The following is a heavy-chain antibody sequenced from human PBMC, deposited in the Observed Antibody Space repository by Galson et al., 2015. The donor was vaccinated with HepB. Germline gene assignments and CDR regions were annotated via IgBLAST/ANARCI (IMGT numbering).Heavy chain of an antibody. V-gene: IGHV4-38-2*02. CDR3: SRHRPLWFGELLLDY. CDR1: SYYINSGYY. D-gene: IGHD3-10*01. Sequence: ETLYLTCIVSSYYINSGYYWGWIRRPPGKGLEWIGSVYHSGRTYYNASLKSRVMISVDTSKNQFSLKLSSVTAADTAVYYCSRHRPLWFGELLLDYWGQGTLVTVSS. CDR2: VYHSGRT. J-gene: IGHJ4*02.